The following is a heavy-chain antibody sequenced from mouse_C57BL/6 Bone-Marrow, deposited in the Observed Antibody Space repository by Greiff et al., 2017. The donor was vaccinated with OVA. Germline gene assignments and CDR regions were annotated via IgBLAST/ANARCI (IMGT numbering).Heavy chain of an antibody. CDR2: INSNNGGT. J-gene: IGHJ3*01. CDR3: ARGGYYDYDGRAWFAY. Sequence: VQLQQSGPELAKPGASVKIPCKASGYTFTDYNMDWVKQSHGKSLEWIGDINSNNGGTIYNQKFKGKATLTVDKSSSTAYMELRSLTSEDTAVYYCARGGYYDYDGRAWFAYWGQGTLVTVSA. D-gene: IGHD2-4*01. V-gene: IGHV1-18*01. CDR1: GYTFTDYN.